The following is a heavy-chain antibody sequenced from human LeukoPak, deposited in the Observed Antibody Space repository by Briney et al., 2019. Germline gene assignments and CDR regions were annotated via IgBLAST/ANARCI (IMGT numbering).Heavy chain of an antibody. CDR1: GYTFTGYY. CDR3: ARGYYDSSDFEYFHH. J-gene: IGHJ1*01. D-gene: IGHD3-22*01. CDR2: INPKSGGT. Sequence: ASVKVSCKASGYTFTGYYMHWVRQAPGQGLEWMGWINPKSGGTNYAQKFQGRVTMTRDTSISTAFMELSRLTSDDTAAYYCARGYYDSSDFEYFHHWGQGTLVTVSS. V-gene: IGHV1-2*02.